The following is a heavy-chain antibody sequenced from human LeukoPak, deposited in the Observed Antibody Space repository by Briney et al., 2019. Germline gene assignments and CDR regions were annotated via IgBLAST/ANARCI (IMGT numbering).Heavy chain of an antibody. Sequence: SETLSLTCTVSGGSISSSSYYWGWIRQSPGKGLEWIGSIYYSGSTYYNPSLKSRVTISVDTSKNQFSLKLSSVTAADTAVYYCARINVSSWYSLDYWGQGTLVTVSS. CDR2: IYYSGST. V-gene: IGHV4-39*01. D-gene: IGHD6-13*01. CDR3: ARINVSSWYSLDY. CDR1: GGSISSSSYY. J-gene: IGHJ4*02.